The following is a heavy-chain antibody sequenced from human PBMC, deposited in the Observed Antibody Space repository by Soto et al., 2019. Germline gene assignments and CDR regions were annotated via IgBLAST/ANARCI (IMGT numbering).Heavy chain of an antibody. Sequence: QVQLVESGGGVVPPGRSLRLSCVASGFTFSSFGMLWVRQAPGKGLEWVSHISYDGGNEHSADSVKGRFTISRDNSEDTLYLQMDSLRVEDTAVYFCAKDTYYHDTSGYYIFEFWGQGTLVTVSS. D-gene: IGHD3-22*01. CDR1: GFTFSSFG. J-gene: IGHJ4*02. V-gene: IGHV3-30*18. CDR2: ISYDGGNE. CDR3: AKDTYYHDTSGYYIFEF.